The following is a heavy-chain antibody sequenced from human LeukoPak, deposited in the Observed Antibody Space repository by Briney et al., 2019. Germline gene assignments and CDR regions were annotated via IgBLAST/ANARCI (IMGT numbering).Heavy chain of an antibody. CDR3: ARVGQGYSYGHQDY. V-gene: IGHV4-39*07. D-gene: IGHD5-18*01. Sequence: SETLSLTCTVSGGSISSSSYYWGWIRQPPGKGLEWIGSIYYSGSTYYNPSLKSRVTISADTSKNQFSLKLSSVTAADTAVYYCARVGQGYSYGHQDYWGQGTLVTVSS. CDR2: IYYSGST. CDR1: GGSISSSSYY. J-gene: IGHJ4*02.